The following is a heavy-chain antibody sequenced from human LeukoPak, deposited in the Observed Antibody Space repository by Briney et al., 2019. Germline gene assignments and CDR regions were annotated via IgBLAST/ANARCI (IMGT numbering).Heavy chain of an antibody. CDR3: ARGPGTWYYD. D-gene: IGHD6-13*01. CDR1: GDSMTNYY. Sequence: SETLSLTCTVSGDSMTNYYWNWIRQPPGKGLEWIGEINHSGSTNYNPSLKSRVTISIDTSKNQFSLKLSSVTAADTAVHYCARGPGTWYYDWGQGTLVTVSS. J-gene: IGHJ4*02. V-gene: IGHV4-34*01. CDR2: INHSGST.